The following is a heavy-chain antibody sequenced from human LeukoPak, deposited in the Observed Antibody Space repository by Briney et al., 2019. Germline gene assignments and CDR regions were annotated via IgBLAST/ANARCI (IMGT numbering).Heavy chain of an antibody. J-gene: IGHJ4*02. V-gene: IGHV1-2*04. CDR2: INPNSGGT. D-gene: IGHD2-15*01. Sequence: GASVKVSCKASGYTFTGYYMHWVRQAPGQGLEWMGWINPNSGGTNYAQKFQGWVTMTRDTSISTAYMELGRLRSDDTAVYYCARGYCSGGSCYSPFDYWGQGTLVTVSS. CDR3: ARGYCSGGSCYSPFDY. CDR1: GYTFTGYY.